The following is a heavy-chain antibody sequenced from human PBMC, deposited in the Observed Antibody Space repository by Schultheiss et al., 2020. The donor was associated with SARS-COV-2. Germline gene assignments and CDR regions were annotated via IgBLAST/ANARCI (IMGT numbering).Heavy chain of an antibody. CDR3: ARLADYDILTGTSAFDY. Sequence: SETLSLTCTVSGGSISSSSYYWGWIRQPPGKGLEWIGSIYYSGSTYYNPSLKSRVTISVDTSKNQFSLKLSSVTAADTAVYYCARLADYDILTGTSAFDYWGQGTLVTVSS. J-gene: IGHJ4*02. CDR1: GGSISSSSYY. V-gene: IGHV4-39*01. CDR2: IYYSGST. D-gene: IGHD3-9*01.